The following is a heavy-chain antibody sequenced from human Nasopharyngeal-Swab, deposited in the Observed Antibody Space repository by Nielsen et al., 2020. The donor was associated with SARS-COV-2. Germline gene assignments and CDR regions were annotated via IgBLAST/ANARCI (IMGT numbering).Heavy chain of an antibody. CDR3: LKQHSSSWLSPPRGMDV. J-gene: IGHJ6*02. CDR2: ISSSSSTI. V-gene: IGHV3-48*01. CDR1: GFTFSIYS. Sequence: GGSLRLSCAASGFTFSIYSMNWVRQAPGKGLEWVAYISSSSSTIYYADSVKGRFTISRDNAKNSLYLQMNSLRAEDTAVYYCLKQHSSSWLSPPRGMDVWGQGTTVTVSS. D-gene: IGHD6-13*01.